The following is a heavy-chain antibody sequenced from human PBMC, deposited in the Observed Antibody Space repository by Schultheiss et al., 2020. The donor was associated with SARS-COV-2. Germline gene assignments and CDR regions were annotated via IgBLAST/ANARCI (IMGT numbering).Heavy chain of an antibody. CDR2: ISYSGST. Sequence: GSLRLSCTVSGGSISSSSYYWGWIRQPPGKGLEWFSGISYSGSTFYKPSRKSLVTISVDTPKNQFFLRVSSVTAADTAVYYCAREPSGWTRSGFDYWGQGALVT. V-gene: IGHV4-39*02. D-gene: IGHD6-19*01. J-gene: IGHJ4*02. CDR1: GGSISSSSYY. CDR3: AREPSGWTRSGFDY.